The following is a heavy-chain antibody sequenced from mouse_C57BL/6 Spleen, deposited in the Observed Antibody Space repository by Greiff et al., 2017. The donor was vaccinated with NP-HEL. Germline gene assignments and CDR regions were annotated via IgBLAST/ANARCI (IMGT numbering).Heavy chain of an antibody. Sequence: EVKLMESGPELVKPGASVKMSCKASGYTFTDYNMHWVKQSHGKSLEWIGYINPNNGGTSYNQKFKGKATLTVNKSSSTAYMELRSLTSEDSAVYYCARTRLLSYWYFDVWGTGTTVTVSS. CDR2: INPNNGGT. CDR1: GYTFTDYN. J-gene: IGHJ1*03. CDR3: ARTRLLSYWYFDV. D-gene: IGHD2-3*01. V-gene: IGHV1-22*01.